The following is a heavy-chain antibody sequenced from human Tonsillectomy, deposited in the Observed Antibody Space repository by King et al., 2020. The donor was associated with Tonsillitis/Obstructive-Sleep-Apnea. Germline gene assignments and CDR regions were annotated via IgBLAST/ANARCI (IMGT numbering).Heavy chain of an antibody. D-gene: IGHD2-2*01. CDR1: GGSFSGYY. CDR2: INHSGST. Sequence: VQLPQWGAGLLKPSETLSLTCAVYGGSFSGYYWSWIRQPPGKGLEWIGEINHSGSTNYNPSLKSRVTISVDTSKNQFSLKLSSVTAADTAVYYCARDSSGSTSCPLQTGHDYGDSGICGYFDYWGQGTLVTVSS. J-gene: IGHJ4*02. V-gene: IGHV4-34*01. CDR3: ARDSSGSTSCPLQTGHDYGDSGICGYFDY.